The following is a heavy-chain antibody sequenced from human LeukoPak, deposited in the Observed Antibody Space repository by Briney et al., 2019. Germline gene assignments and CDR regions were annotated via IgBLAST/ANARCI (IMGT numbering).Heavy chain of an antibody. D-gene: IGHD6-13*01. CDR1: GFTFTTYT. CDR3: AGWRGSSWYGAY. CDR2: ISYDGTNK. Sequence: PGGSLRLSCAASGFTFTTYTIYWVRQAPGKGLEWVSIISYDGTNKYYTDSVKGRFTVSRDNSKNTVYLQMNSLRPDDTAVYYCAGWRGSSWYGAYWGQGTLVTVSS. J-gene: IGHJ4*02. V-gene: IGHV3-30-3*01.